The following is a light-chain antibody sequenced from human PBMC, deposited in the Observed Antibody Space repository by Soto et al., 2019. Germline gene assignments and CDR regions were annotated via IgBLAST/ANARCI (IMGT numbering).Light chain of an antibody. J-gene: IGKJ2*01. V-gene: IGKV3-20*01. Sequence: EVVLTQSPGALSLSPGDRATLSCRASQSIRSYYLAWYQQKPGQAPRLLIYGASSRATGIPDRFSGSGSGTDFLLTISRLEPEDVAVYYCQHYGGSPRYTFGQGTKLEI. CDR3: QHYGGSPRYT. CDR1: QSIRSYY. CDR2: GAS.